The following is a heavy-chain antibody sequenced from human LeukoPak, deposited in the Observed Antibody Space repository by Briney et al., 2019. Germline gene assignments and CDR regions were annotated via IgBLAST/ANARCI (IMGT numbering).Heavy chain of an antibody. D-gene: IGHD5-18*01. CDR3: AKAMGMWDTAMVYYYYYMDV. CDR2: IGGSGGGT. Sequence: PGGPRRFSVAAPGLTFSSYAMSWVGQAPGKGLEWASPIGGSGGGTYYADSVKGRFTISRDNSKNTLYLQMNSLRAEDTAVYYCAKAMGMWDTAMVYYYYYMDVWGKGTTVTVSS. CDR1: GLTFSSYA. J-gene: IGHJ6*03. V-gene: IGHV3-23*01.